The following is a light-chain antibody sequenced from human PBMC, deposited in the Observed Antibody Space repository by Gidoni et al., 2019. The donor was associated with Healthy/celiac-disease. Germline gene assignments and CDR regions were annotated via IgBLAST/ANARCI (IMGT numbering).Light chain of an antibody. Sequence: EIVLTQSPGTLSLSPGERATLSCRASQSVRSSELAWYQQKPGQAPRLLIYGASSRATGIPDRVSGSGSGTECTLTISRLEPEDFSVYYCQQYGSSPNTFXXXTKVEIK. CDR2: GAS. J-gene: IGKJ1*01. CDR3: QQYGSSPNT. CDR1: QSVRSSE. V-gene: IGKV3-20*01.